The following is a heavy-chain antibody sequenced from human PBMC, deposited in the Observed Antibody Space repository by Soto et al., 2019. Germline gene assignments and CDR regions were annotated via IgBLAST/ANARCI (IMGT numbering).Heavy chain of an antibody. Sequence: ASVNVSCKASGYTFTSYGIHWVRQAPGQRLEWMGWINAANGDTKYSPKFQGRVTITRETSASTAYMELSSLRSEDTAVYYCVRRHVSATGIDWFDPWGQGTLVTVSS. CDR1: GYTFTSYG. CDR2: INAANGDT. V-gene: IGHV1-3*01. D-gene: IGHD6-13*01. J-gene: IGHJ5*02. CDR3: VRRHVSATGIDWFDP.